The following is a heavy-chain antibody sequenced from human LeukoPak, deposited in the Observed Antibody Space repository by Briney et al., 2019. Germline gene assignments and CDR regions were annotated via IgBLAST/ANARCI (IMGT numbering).Heavy chain of an antibody. J-gene: IGHJ4*02. Sequence: PSETLSLTCAVYGGSFSGYYWCWIRQPPGKGLEWIGEINHSGSTNYNPSLKSRVTISVDTSKNQFSLKLSSVTAADTAVYYCARGRRELKYAPDYWGQGTLVTVSS. CDR2: INHSGST. V-gene: IGHV4-34*01. D-gene: IGHD2-2*01. CDR1: GGSFSGYY. CDR3: ARGRRELKYAPDY.